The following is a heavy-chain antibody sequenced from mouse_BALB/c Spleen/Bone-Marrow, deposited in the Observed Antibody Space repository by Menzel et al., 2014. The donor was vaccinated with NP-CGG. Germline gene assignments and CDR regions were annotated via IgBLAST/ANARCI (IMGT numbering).Heavy chain of an antibody. CDR1: GYTSTSYW. CDR3: ATSPDPAMDY. V-gene: IGHV1-7*01. J-gene: IGHJ4*01. Sequence: VKLQESGAKLAKPGASVKMSCKASGYTSTSYWMHWVKQRPGQGLEWIGYINPSTDYTEYNQKFKDKATLTADKSSSTAYMQLSSLTSEDSAVYYCATSPDPAMDYWGQGTSVTVSS. CDR2: INPSTDYT.